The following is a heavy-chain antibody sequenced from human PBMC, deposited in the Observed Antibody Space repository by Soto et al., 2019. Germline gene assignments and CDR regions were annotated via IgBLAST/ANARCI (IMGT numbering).Heavy chain of an antibody. V-gene: IGHV5-51*01. CDR3: ARHLGFDWLVGHAFDI. J-gene: IGHJ3*02. D-gene: IGHD3-9*01. Sequence: PGEPIQISCKGSGYSFTSHWIRWVRQMHGKGLEWMGIIYPGDSDTRYSPSFQGQVTISADKSISTAYLQWSSLKASDTAMYYCARHLGFDWLVGHAFDIWGQGTMVTVSS. CDR1: GYSFTSHW. CDR2: IYPGDSDT.